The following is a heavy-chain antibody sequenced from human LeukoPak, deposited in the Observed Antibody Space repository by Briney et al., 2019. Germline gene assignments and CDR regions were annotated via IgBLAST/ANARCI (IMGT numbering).Heavy chain of an antibody. CDR3: ESLRVAATGYYFDY. V-gene: IGHV3-23*01. CDR1: GLTFSSYA. CDR2: LSGSGGST. J-gene: IGHJ4*02. D-gene: IGHD6-13*01. Sequence: GGSLRLSCAASGLTFSSYAMSWVRQAPGKGLEWVSSLSGSGGSTYYADSVKGRFTISRDNSKNTLYLQMNSLRAEDTAVYYCESLRVAATGYYFDYWGQGTLVTVSS.